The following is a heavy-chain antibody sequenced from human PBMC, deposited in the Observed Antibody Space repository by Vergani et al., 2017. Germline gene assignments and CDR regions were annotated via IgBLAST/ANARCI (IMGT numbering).Heavy chain of an antibody. J-gene: IGHJ4*02. CDR1: GGTFSSYA. Sequence: QVQLVQSGAEVKKPGSSVKVSCKASGGTFSSYAISWVRQAPGQGLEWMGGIIPIFGTANYAQKFQGRVTMTRNTSISTAYMELSSLRAEDTAVYYCARGGDGDNPFDYWGQGTLVTVSS. V-gene: IGHV1-69*06. D-gene: IGHD5-24*01. CDR3: ARGGDGDNPFDY. CDR2: IIPIFGTA.